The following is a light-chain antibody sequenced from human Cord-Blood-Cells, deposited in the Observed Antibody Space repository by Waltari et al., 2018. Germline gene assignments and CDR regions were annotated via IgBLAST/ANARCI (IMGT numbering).Light chain of an antibody. Sequence: LTQPSSRVWSPWQFDPIPRTWNSRDCWRLYPVPWYQQHPGKAPKLMIYEGSKRPSGVSNRFSGSKSGNTASLTISGLQAEDEADYYCCSYAGSSTVVFGGGTKLTVL. V-gene: IGLV2-23*01. CDR2: EGS. J-gene: IGLJ2*01. CDR3: CSYAGSSTVV. CDR1: SRDCWRLYP.